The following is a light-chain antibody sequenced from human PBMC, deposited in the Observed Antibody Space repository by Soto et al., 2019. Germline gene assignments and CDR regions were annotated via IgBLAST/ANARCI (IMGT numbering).Light chain of an antibody. CDR2: QAS. V-gene: IGKV1-5*03. CDR1: QSVTNW. CDR3: EQYNTFFPYT. J-gene: IGKJ2*01. Sequence: DIQMTQSPSALSASVGDRVTITCRASQSVTNWLAWYQQKPGKAPKVLIYQASNLQSGVPSRFRARGSGTECTLTVDSLQPDYFATYYGEQYNTFFPYTFGQGTRLEV.